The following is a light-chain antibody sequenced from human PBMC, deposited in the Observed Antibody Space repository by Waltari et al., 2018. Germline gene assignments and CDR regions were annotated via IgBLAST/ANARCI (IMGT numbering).Light chain of an antibody. CDR3: QQYYSTPPIT. J-gene: IGKJ5*01. CDR1: QSVLSSSNNKNY. CDR2: WAS. V-gene: IGKV4-1*01. Sequence: DIVMTQSPDSLAVSLGERATINCKSNQSVLSSSNNKNYLTWYQQKPGQPPKLLIYWASIRESGVPDRFSGSGSGTDFTLTISSLQAEDVAVYYCQQYYSTPPITFGQGTRLEIK.